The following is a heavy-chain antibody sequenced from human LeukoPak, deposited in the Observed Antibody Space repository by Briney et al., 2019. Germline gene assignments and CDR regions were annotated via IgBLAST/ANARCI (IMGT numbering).Heavy chain of an antibody. V-gene: IGHV1-2*06. J-gene: IGHJ4*02. D-gene: IGHD6-19*01. CDR3: ASAVAVAAH. CDR2: INPNSGGT. CDR1: GGTFSSYT. Sequence: GASVKVSCKASGGTFSSYTISWVRQAPGQGLEWMGRINPNSGGTNYAQKFQGRVTMTRDTSISTAYMELSRLRSDDTAVYYCASAVAVAAHWGQGTLVTVSS.